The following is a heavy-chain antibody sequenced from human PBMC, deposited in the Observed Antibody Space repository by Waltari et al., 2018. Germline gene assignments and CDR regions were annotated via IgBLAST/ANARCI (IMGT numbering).Heavy chain of an antibody. CDR3: ARDPGFSEFDL. V-gene: IGHV3-7*01. CDR2: INQDGSEK. J-gene: IGHJ3*01. CDR1: GLPFNFYW. Sequence: EVQLVESGGGLVQPGGSLRLSCAASGLPFNFYWMSWVRQAPGKGLEFVANINQDGSEKSYVDSVKGRFTISRDNAKNSMSLQMSSLRAEDAAVYYCARDPGFSEFDLWGQGTLVSISA.